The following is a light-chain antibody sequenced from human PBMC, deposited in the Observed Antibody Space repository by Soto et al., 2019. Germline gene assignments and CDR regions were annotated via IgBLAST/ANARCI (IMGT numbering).Light chain of an antibody. V-gene: IGKV1-5*03. J-gene: IGKJ1*01. CDR3: HPYNSDSRP. Sequence: DIQMTQSPSTLSASVGDSVTITCRASQSISTFLAWYQQKPGGAPKLLIYDASTLERGVPSRFSGSRSGTEFTLTIRSLQPDDFANYYCHPYNSDSRPFGQGTRVDIK. CDR1: QSISTF. CDR2: DAS.